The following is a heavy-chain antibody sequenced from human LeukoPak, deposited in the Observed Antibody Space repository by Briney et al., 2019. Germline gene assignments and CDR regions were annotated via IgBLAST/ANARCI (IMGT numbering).Heavy chain of an antibody. CDR3: ARYYGSGSLDY. J-gene: IGHJ4*02. D-gene: IGHD3-10*01. V-gene: IGHV3-30*03. Sequence: GRSLRLSCAASGFTFSDYGMHWVRQAPGKGLEWVALISYDGSNKYYADSVKGRFTISRDTSQNTLHLQMDSLRVEDTAMYYCARYYGSGSLDYWGQGTLVTVSS. CDR2: ISYDGSNK. CDR1: GFTFSDYG.